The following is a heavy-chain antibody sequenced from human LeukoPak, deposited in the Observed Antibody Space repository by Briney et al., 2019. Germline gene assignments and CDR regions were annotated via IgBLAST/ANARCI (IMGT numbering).Heavy chain of an antibody. V-gene: IGHV3-23*01. Sequence: PGGSLRLSCAVSGFTFSNYAMNWVRQAPGRGLEWVSAASSTGENTFYADSVKGRFTISRDNSENTVYLQMNSLRAEDTAVYYCAILLDYWGQGILVTVSS. CDR1: GFTFSNYA. CDR3: AILLDY. J-gene: IGHJ4*02. CDR2: ASSTGENT.